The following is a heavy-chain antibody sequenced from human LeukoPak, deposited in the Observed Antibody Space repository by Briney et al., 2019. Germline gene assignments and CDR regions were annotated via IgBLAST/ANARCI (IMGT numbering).Heavy chain of an antibody. Sequence: SQTLSLTCTVSGGSISSGGYYWSWIRRHPEKGLEWIGYIYNSETTYYNPSLKSRVTISVDTSKNQFSLKLSSVTAADTAVYYCARMNSGSSFDYWGQGTLVSVSS. D-gene: IGHD3-10*01. J-gene: IGHJ4*02. CDR3: ARMNSGSSFDY. V-gene: IGHV4-31*03. CDR2: IYNSETT. CDR1: GGSISSGGYY.